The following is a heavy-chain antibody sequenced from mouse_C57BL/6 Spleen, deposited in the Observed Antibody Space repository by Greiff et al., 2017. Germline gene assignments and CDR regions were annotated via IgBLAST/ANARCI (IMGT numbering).Heavy chain of an antibody. Sequence: EVQLQESGPGLVKPSQSLSLTCSVTGYSITSGYYWNWIRQFPGNKLEWMGYISYDGSHNYNPSLKNRISITRDTSKNQFFLKLNSVTTEDTATYYCARYGNPFAMDYWGQGTSVTVSS. CDR2: ISYDGSH. CDR1: GYSITSGYY. CDR3: ARYGNPFAMDY. D-gene: IGHD2-1*01. V-gene: IGHV3-6*01. J-gene: IGHJ4*01.